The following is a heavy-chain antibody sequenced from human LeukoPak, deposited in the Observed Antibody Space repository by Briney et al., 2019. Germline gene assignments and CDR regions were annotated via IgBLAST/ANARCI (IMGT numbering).Heavy chain of an antibody. V-gene: IGHV4-38-2*02. Sequence: SETLSLTCTVSGYSISSGYYWGWIRQPPGKGLEWIGSIYHSGSTYYNPSLKSRVTISVDTSKNQFSLKLSSVTAADTAVYYCARDFGKWLRFDWFDPWGQGTLVTVSS. D-gene: IGHD5-12*01. CDR3: ARDFGKWLRFDWFDP. J-gene: IGHJ5*02. CDR1: GYSISSGYY. CDR2: IYHSGST.